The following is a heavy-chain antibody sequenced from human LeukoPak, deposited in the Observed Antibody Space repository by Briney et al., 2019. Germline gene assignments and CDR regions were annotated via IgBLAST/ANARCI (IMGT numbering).Heavy chain of an antibody. Sequence: RGSLRLSCSASGFTFSSYAMHWVRQAPGKGLEYVSAISSNGGSTYYADSVKGRFTISRDNSKNTLYLQMSSLRAEDTAVYYCVKGITMVRGVMNWFDPWGQGTLVTVSS. J-gene: IGHJ5*02. CDR2: ISSNGGST. D-gene: IGHD3-10*01. V-gene: IGHV3-64D*06. CDR1: GFTFSSYA. CDR3: VKGITMVRGVMNWFDP.